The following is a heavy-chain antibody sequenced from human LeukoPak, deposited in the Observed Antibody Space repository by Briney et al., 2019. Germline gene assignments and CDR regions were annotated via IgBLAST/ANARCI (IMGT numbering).Heavy chain of an antibody. V-gene: IGHV1-18*01. D-gene: IGHD2-8*01. Sequence: VASVKVSCKASGYTFTSYGISWVRQAPGQGLEWMGWISAYNGNTNYAQKLQGRVTMTTDTSTSTAYMELRSLGSDDTAVYYCARGSYPDCTNGVCPFDYWGQGTLVTVSS. J-gene: IGHJ4*02. CDR3: ARGSYPDCTNGVCPFDY. CDR1: GYTFTSYG. CDR2: ISAYNGNT.